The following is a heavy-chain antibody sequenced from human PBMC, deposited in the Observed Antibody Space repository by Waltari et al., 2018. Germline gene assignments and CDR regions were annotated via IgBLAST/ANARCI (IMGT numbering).Heavy chain of an antibody. CDR1: GFPFSRSR. CDR2: VRYYGSNK. J-gene: IGHJ4*02. D-gene: IGHD6-13*01. Sequence: QVQLVASGGGAVPPGGSQRPSGAASGFPFSRSRLPGVPQAPGKGLGWVAFVRYYGSNKYYADSVKSRFTISRDNSKNTLYLQMDSLRAEDTAVYYCAKGRRSRIAADYWGQGTLVTVSS. V-gene: IGHV3-30*02. CDR3: AKGRRSRIAADY.